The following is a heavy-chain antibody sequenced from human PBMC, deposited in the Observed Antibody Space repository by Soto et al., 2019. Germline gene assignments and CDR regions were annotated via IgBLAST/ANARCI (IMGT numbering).Heavy chain of an antibody. CDR1: GGSISSYY. CDR3: ARVQDFWSGYYYYYMDV. Sequence: PSETLSLTCTVSGGSISSYYWSWIRQPPGKGLEWIGYIYYSGSTNYNPSLKSRVTISVDTSKNQFSLKLSSVTAADTAVYYCARVQDFWSGYYYYYMDVWGKGTTVTVSS. V-gene: IGHV4-59*01. J-gene: IGHJ6*03. CDR2: IYYSGST. D-gene: IGHD3-3*01.